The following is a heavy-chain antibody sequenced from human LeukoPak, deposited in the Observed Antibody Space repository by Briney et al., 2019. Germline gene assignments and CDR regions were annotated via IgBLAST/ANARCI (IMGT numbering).Heavy chain of an antibody. Sequence: KPSETLSLTCTVSGGSISSSSYYWSWIRQPPGKGLEWIGYIYYSGSTNYNPSLKSRVTISVDTSKNQFSLKLSSVTAADTAVYYCARGGIQLWLRPFDYWGQGTLVTVSS. J-gene: IGHJ4*02. D-gene: IGHD5-18*01. CDR1: GGSISSSSYY. CDR3: ARGGIQLWLRPFDY. CDR2: IYYSGST. V-gene: IGHV4-61*01.